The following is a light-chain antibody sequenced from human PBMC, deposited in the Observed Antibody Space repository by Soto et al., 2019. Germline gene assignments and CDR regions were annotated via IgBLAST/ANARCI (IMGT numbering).Light chain of an antibody. CDR2: EVS. J-gene: IGLJ1*01. V-gene: IGLV2-14*01. CDR1: SSDVGAYNY. Sequence: QSALTQPRSVSGSPGQSVTISCTGTSSDVGAYNYVSWYQQHPDKAPKLIIFEVSIRPSGVSTRFSGSKSGNTASLTISGLQAEDEADYYCSSYTRRSTYVFGTGTKLTVL. CDR3: SSYTRRSTYV.